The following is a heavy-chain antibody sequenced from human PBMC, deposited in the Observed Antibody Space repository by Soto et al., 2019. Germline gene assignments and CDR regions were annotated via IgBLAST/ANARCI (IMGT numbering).Heavy chain of an antibody. Sequence: ASVKVSCKASGYTFTGYYMHWVRQAPGQGLEWMGWINPNSGGTNYAQKFQGWVTMTRDTSISTAYMELSRLRSDDTAVYYCARAASPKEVVVVAATQVSPNWFDPWGQGTLVTVSS. CDR3: ARAASPKEVVVVAATQVSPNWFDP. J-gene: IGHJ5*02. V-gene: IGHV1-2*04. D-gene: IGHD2-15*01. CDR2: INPNSGGT. CDR1: GYTFTGYY.